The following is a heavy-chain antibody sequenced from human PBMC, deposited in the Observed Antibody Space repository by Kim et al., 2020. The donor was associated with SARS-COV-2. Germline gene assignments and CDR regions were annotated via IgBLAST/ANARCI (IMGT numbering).Heavy chain of an antibody. CDR1: GYSFTSYW. CDR2: IYPGDSDT. CDR3: ARISSGYVGGYYYYGMDV. J-gene: IGHJ6*02. Sequence: GESLKISCKGSGYSFTSYWIGWVRQMPGKGLEWMGIIYPGDSDTRYSPSFQGQVTISADKSISTAYLQWSSLKASDTAMYYCARISSGYVGGYYYYGMDVWYQGTTVTVSS. D-gene: IGHD3-22*01. V-gene: IGHV5-51*01.